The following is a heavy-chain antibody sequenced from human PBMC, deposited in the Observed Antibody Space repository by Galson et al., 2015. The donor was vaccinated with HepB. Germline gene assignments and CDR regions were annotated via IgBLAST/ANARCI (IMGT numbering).Heavy chain of an antibody. CDR2: TSGSRSTI. J-gene: IGHJ4*02. V-gene: IGHV3-48*01. Sequence: SLRLSCAASGFAFSSYSMNWVRQAPGKGLEWVAYTSGSRSTIYYADSVQGRFTISRDNAKNSLYLQMNSLRAEDTAVYYCARDTIGALYFDYWGQGSLVTVSS. CDR1: GFAFSSYS. CDR3: ARDTIGALYFDY. D-gene: IGHD3-3*01.